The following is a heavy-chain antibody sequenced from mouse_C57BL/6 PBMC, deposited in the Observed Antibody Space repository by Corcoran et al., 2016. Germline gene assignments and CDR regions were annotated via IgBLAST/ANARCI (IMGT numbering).Heavy chain of an antibody. CDR1: CYTFTRYW. Sequence: QFQLQQPGTALVESVASENLSCKASCYTFTRYWMRWVKQRTGQGLEWIGNINPSNGGTNDNEKFKSKATLTVDKSSSTAYMQLSSLTSEDSAVYYCARDYGSSYWYFDVWGTGTTVTVSS. D-gene: IGHD1-1*01. CDR2: INPSNGGT. J-gene: IGHJ1*03. CDR3: ARDYGSSYWYFDV. V-gene: IGHV1-53*01.